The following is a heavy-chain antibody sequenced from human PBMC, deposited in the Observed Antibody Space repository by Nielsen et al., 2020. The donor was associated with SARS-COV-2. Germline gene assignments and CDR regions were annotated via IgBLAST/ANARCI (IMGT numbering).Heavy chain of an antibody. J-gene: IGHJ4*02. Sequence: GGSLRLSCKGSGYSLTSYWIGWVRQMPGKGLEWMGIIYPGDSDTRYSPSFQGQVTISADKSISTAYLQWSSLKASDTAMYYCARRGRGYGGNSGADYWGQGTLVTVSS. CDR1: GYSLTSYW. CDR2: IYPGDSDT. D-gene: IGHD4-23*01. CDR3: ARRGRGYGGNSGADY. V-gene: IGHV5-51*01.